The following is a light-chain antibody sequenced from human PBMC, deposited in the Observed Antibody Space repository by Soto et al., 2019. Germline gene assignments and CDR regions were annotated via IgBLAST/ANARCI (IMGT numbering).Light chain of an antibody. CDR2: GAS. CDR1: QSVSSN. V-gene: IGKV3D-15*01. Sequence: EIVMTESPATLSVSPGERATLSCRASQSVSSNLAWYQQKPGQAPRLLIYGASTRATGIPDRFTGSGSGTDFTLTINRLEPEDFAVYYCQQYNIWRSITFGQGTRLEIK. CDR3: QQYNIWRSIT. J-gene: IGKJ5*01.